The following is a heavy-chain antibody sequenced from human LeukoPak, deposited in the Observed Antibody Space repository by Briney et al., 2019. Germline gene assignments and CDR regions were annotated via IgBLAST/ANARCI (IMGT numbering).Heavy chain of an antibody. D-gene: IGHD6-19*01. CDR1: GFTFNRNA. J-gene: IGHJ4*02. Sequence: GGSLRLSCAASGFTFNRNAISWIRQAPGKGLEWVSTIGGSGDKTFYADSVRGRFTISRDNSKNMVHLQMNSLTGEDTALYYCVRRGDASSGWGDHDFWGQGALVTVSS. CDR3: VRRGDASSGWGDHDF. V-gene: IGHV3-23*01. CDR2: IGGSGDKT.